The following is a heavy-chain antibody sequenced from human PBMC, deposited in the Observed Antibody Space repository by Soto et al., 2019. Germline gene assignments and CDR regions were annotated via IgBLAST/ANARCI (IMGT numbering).Heavy chain of an antibody. D-gene: IGHD2-15*01. CDR1: GGTFSSYT. CDR3: ARDPPDVANAGY. V-gene: IGHV1-69*08. Sequence: QVQLVQSGAEVKKPGSSVKVSCKASGGTFSSYTISWVRQAPGQGLEWMGRIIPILGIANYAQKFQGRVTITADKSTSTTDMELSSLRSEDTAVYYCARDPPDVANAGYWGQGTLVTVSS. J-gene: IGHJ4*02. CDR2: IIPILGIA.